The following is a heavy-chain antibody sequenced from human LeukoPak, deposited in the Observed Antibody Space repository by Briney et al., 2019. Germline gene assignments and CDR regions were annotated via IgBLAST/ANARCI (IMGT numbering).Heavy chain of an antibody. J-gene: IGHJ4*02. CDR3: ARSLGVAGPNDY. CDR2: IIPIFGTA. Sequence: GASLRVSCKASGGTFSSYAISWVRQAPGQGLEWMGGIIPIFGTANYAQKFQGRVTITADESTSTAYMELSSLRSEDTAVYYCARSLGVAGPNDYWGQGTLVTVSS. D-gene: IGHD6-19*01. CDR1: GGTFSSYA. V-gene: IGHV1-69*13.